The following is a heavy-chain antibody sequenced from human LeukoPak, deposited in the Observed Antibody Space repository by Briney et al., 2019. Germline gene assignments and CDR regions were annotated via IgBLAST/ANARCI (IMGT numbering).Heavy chain of an antibody. D-gene: IGHD6-6*01. CDR1: GFNVNSNY. CDR2: IWYGGSNK. Sequence: GGSLRLSCAASGFNVNSNYMSWVRQAPGKALEWVAVIWYGGSNKYYADSVKGRFTISRDNSKNTLYLQMNSLRAEDTAVYCCAKMGDYRSSSWLDYWAQGTLVTFSS. J-gene: IGHJ4*02. V-gene: IGHV3-30*02. CDR3: AKMGDYRSSSWLDY.